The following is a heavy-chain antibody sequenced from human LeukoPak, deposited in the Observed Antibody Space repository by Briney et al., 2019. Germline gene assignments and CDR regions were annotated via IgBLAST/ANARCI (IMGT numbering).Heavy chain of an antibody. V-gene: IGHV3-23*01. J-gene: IGHJ4*02. CDR1: GFTFSSYA. D-gene: IGHD5-18*01. Sequence: GGSQRLSCAASGFTFSSYAMRWVRQPPGRGLEWVSAISGSGGSTYYADSAKGRFTISRDNSKNTLYLQMNSLRAEDTAVYYCAKRRRIQLWPGDYFDYWGQGTLVTVSS. CDR3: AKRRRIQLWPGDYFDY. CDR2: ISGSGGST.